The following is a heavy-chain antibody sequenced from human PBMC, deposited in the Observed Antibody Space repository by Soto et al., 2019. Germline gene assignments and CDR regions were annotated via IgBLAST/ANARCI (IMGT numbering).Heavy chain of an antibody. V-gene: IGHV3-7*01. CDR1: GFTFSSYW. CDR3: ARDKRNGYLWYSSGWYWFDP. Sequence: PGGSLRLSCAASGFTFSSYWMSWVRQAPGKGLEWVANIKQDGSEKYYVDSVKGRFTISRDNAKNSLYLQMNSLRAEDTAVYYCARDKRNGYLWYSSGWYWFDPWGQGTLVTVSS. CDR2: IKQDGSEK. J-gene: IGHJ5*02. D-gene: IGHD6-19*01.